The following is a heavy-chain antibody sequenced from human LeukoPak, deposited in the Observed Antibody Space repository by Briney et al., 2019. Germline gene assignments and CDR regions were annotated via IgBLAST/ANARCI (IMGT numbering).Heavy chain of an antibody. CDR2: INHSGST. CDR3: ARPREQWLGNDAFDM. V-gene: IGHV4-34*01. D-gene: IGHD6-19*01. Sequence: SETLSLTCAVYGGSFSGYFWSWIRQPPGKGLEWIGEINHSGSTNYNPSLKSRVTISLDTSKNHFSLKLSSVTAADAAVYYCARPREQWLGNDAFDMWGQGTMVTVSS. CDR1: GGSFSGYF. J-gene: IGHJ3*02.